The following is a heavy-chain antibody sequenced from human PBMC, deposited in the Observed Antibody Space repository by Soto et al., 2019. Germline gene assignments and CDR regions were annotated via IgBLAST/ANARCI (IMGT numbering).Heavy chain of an antibody. V-gene: IGHV3-33*01. Sequence: GGSLRLSCAASGFTFSSYGMHWVRQAPGKGLEWVAVIWYDGSNKYYADSVKGRFTISRDNSKNTLYLQMNSLRAEDTAVYYCVRVKETSGWGAFDYWGQGTLVTVSS. D-gene: IGHD6-19*01. CDR2: IWYDGSNK. CDR1: GFTFSSYG. CDR3: VRVKETSGWGAFDY. J-gene: IGHJ4*02.